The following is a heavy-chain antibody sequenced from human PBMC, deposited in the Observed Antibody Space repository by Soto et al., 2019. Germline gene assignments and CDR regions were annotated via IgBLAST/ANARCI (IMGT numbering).Heavy chain of an antibody. V-gene: IGHV3-33*01. CDR2: IWYDGSNK. Sequence: PGGSLRLSCAASGFPFSSYGMHWVRQAPGKGLEWVAVIWYDGSNKYYADSVKGRFTISRDNSKNTLYLQMNSLRAEDTAVYYCARDKEWSMFDYWGQGTLVTVSS. CDR3: ARDKEWSMFDY. D-gene: IGHD3-3*01. CDR1: GFPFSSYG. J-gene: IGHJ4*02.